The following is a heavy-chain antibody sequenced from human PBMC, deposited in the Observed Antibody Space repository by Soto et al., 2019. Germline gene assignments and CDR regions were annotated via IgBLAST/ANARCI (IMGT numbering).Heavy chain of an antibody. CDR2: IIPIFGTA. CDR3: ARDKMPRYCTNGVCYTAYYFDY. J-gene: IGHJ4*02. V-gene: IGHV1-69*13. D-gene: IGHD2-8*01. CDR1: GGTFSSYA. Sequence: ASVKASCKASGGTFSSYAISWVRQAPGQGLEWMGGIIPIFGTANYAQKFQGRVTITADESTSTAYMELSSLRSEDTAVYYCARDKMPRYCTNGVCYTAYYFDYWGQGTLVTVSS.